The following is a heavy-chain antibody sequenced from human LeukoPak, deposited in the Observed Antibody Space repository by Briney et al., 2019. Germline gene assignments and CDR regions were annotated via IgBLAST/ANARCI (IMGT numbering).Heavy chain of an antibody. Sequence: GGTLGLSCAASGFTLSDYEMNGVRQAPGKGLEWVSYISSSGRRIYYADSVKGRFTISRDNAKNSLYLQMNSLRVDDTAIYYCARGPRDPTEYCSRGTCSPTYEVWGQGTLVTVPS. CDR2: ISSSGRRI. D-gene: IGHD2-15*01. J-gene: IGHJ4*02. CDR1: GFTLSDYE. V-gene: IGHV3-48*03. CDR3: ARGPRDPTEYCSRGTCSPTYEV.